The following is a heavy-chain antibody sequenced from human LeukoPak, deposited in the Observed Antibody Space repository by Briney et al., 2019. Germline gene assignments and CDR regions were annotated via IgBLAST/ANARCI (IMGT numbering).Heavy chain of an antibody. CDR3: AKDRNSGRRNPFDY. CDR1: GFTFSSDA. CDR2: ISHDGSNR. D-gene: IGHD6-19*01. Sequence: GGSLRLSCSASGFTFSSDAMHWVRQAPGKGLEWVGVISHDGSNRYYTDSVKGRFFISRDNSKNTLYLQMNSLRAEDTAVYYCAKDRNSGRRNPFDYWGQGTLVTVSS. J-gene: IGHJ4*02. V-gene: IGHV3-30-3*01.